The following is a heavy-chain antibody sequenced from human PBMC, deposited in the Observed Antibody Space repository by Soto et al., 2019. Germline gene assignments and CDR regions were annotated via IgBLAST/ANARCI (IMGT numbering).Heavy chain of an antibody. CDR3: ARAREPEYSSTIFFDY. CDR1: GLTVSRTQ. V-gene: IGHV3-53*01. J-gene: IGHJ4*01. Sequence: GRSLRLSCAVSGLTVSRTQMSWVRQAPGKGLQWGSVIYSAGSTYYANAVKGRFTISREISKNKIFLEFNGLTVDDTAVYYCARAREPEYSSTIFFDYWGRGTVVNVSS. CDR2: IYSAGST. D-gene: IGHD6-13*01.